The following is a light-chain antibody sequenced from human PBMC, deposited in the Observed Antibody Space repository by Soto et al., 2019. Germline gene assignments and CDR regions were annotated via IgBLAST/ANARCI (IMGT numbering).Light chain of an antibody. CDR3: QHYHNWPIT. CDR1: QSVSSN. J-gene: IGKJ3*01. V-gene: IGKV3-15*01. CDR2: GAS. Sequence: EIVMTQSPATLSVSPGERATLSCRASQSVSSNLAWYQQKPGQAPRLLIYGASTRATGIPSRLSGSRSGTEFTLTISCLQSEVCTFYYCQHYHNWPITFGPGNPVDIK.